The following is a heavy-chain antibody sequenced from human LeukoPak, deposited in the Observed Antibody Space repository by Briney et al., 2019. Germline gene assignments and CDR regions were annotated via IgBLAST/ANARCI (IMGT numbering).Heavy chain of an antibody. D-gene: IGHD6-13*01. CDR2: IYYSGST. V-gene: IGHV4-59*08. CDR3: ARSSPGYSSTSFDY. J-gene: IGHJ4*02. CDR1: GGSISSYY. Sequence: DPSETLSLTCTVSGGSISSYYWSWIRQPPGKGLEWIGYIYYSGSTNYNPSLKSRLTISVDTSNNQFSLRLSSVTAADTAVYYCARSSPGYSSTSFDYWGQGTLVTVSS.